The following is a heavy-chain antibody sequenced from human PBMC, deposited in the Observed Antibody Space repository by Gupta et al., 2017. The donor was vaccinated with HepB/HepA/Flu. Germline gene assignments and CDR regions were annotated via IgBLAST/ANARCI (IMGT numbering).Heavy chain of an antibody. CDR2: ISGSGGTT. CDR1: GFTFTSYA. D-gene: IGHD3-3*01. Sequence: EVQLLESGGGLVQPGGSLRLSCAASGFTFTSYAVNWVRQAPGKGLEWVSAISGSGGTTYYADSVKGRFTISRDNSKNTLYLQMNSLRAEDTAVYYCARDYDFWSGPYYFDYWGQGTLVTVSS. V-gene: IGHV3-23*01. J-gene: IGHJ4*02. CDR3: ARDYDFWSGPYYFDY.